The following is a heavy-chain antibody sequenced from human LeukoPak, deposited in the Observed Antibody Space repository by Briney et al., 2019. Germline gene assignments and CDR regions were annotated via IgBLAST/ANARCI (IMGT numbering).Heavy chain of an antibody. CDR3: ARASIGDYYDSSGYSAFDI. CDR2: ISAYNGNT. D-gene: IGHD3-22*01. CDR1: GYTFTSYG. Sequence: ASVKVSCKPCGYTFTSYGSSWVRQAPGQGLEWMGWISAYNGNTNYAQKLQGRVTMTTDTSTSTAYMELRSLRSDDTAVYYCARASIGDYYDSSGYSAFDIWGQGTMVTVSS. J-gene: IGHJ3*02. V-gene: IGHV1-18*01.